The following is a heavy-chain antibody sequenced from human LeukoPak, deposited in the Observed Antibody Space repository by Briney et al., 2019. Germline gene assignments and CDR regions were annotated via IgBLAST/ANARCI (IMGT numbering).Heavy chain of an antibody. D-gene: IGHD4-17*01. J-gene: IGHJ4*02. Sequence: RLSCAASGFTFDDYAMHWGGQAPGKGLEWVSGISWNSGSIDYGDSVKGRFTISRDNAKTSLYLQMNSLRAEDMALYYCAKAAGDSHYFDYWGQGTLVTVSS. V-gene: IGHV3-9*03. CDR1: GFTFDDYA. CDR3: AKAAGDSHYFDY. CDR2: ISWNSGSI.